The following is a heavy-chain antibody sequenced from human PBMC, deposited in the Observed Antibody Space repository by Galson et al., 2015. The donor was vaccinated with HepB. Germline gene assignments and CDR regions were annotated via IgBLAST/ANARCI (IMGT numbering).Heavy chain of an antibody. V-gene: IGHV4-59*01. Sequence: ETLSLTCTVSGGSISSYYWSWIRQPPGKGLEWIGYIYYSGSTNYNPSLKSRVTISVDTSKNQFSLKLSSVTAADTAVYYCARDHREGDIVVVPAAMGGWFDPWGQGTLVTVSS. CDR1: GGSISSYY. CDR2: IYYSGST. CDR3: ARDHREGDIVVVPAAMGGWFDP. J-gene: IGHJ5*02. D-gene: IGHD2-2*01.